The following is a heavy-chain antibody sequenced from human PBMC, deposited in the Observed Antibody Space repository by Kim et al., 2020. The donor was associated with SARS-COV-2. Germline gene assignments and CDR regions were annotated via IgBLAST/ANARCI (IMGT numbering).Heavy chain of an antibody. D-gene: IGHD1-26*01. CDR2: INPSGGST. CDR1: GYTFTSYY. Sequence: ASVKVSCKASGYTFTSYYMHWVRQAPGQGLEWMGLINPSGGSTSYAQKFQGRVTMTRDTSTSTVYMELSSLRSEDTAVYYCARDIVGATTDYWGQGTLVTVSS. J-gene: IGHJ4*02. V-gene: IGHV1-46*01. CDR3: ARDIVGATTDY.